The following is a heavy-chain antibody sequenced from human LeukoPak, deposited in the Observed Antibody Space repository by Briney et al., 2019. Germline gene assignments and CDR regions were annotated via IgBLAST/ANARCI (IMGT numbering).Heavy chain of an antibody. Sequence: GGSLRLSCAASGFTVSNDYMAWVRQAPGRGLEWVSLIYGDGTTFYTDSVKGRFTISRDNSNNTLYLQVNSLRAEDTAVYYCAKGKVQQWGVPEYWGQGTLLTVSS. CDR2: IYGDGTT. D-gene: IGHD1-26*01. V-gene: IGHV3-53*01. CDR3: AKGKVQQWGVPEY. CDR1: GFTVSNDY. J-gene: IGHJ4*02.